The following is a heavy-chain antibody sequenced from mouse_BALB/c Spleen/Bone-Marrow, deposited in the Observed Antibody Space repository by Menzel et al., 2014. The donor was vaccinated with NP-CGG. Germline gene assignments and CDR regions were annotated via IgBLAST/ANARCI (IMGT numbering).Heavy chain of an antibody. J-gene: IGHJ3*01. Sequence: EVQLQQSGAELVKPGASVKLSCTASGFNIKDTYMHWVKQRPEQGLEWIGRIDPANGNTKYDPKFQGKATITADTSFNTAYLQLSSLTSEDTAVYYCARRGLLWYPRFAYWGQGTLVTVSA. CDR1: GFNIKDTY. V-gene: IGHV14-3*02. CDR2: IDPANGNT. CDR3: ARRGLLWYPRFAY. D-gene: IGHD2-1*01.